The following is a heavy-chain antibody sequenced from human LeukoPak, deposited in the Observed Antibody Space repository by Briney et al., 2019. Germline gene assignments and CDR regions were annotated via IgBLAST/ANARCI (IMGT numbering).Heavy chain of an antibody. CDR1: GYTFTNFG. V-gene: IGHV1-18*01. Sequence: APVKVSCKASGYTFTNFGLSWVRQAPGQGLEWMGWISAYTVDPYYAQRFHGRVTMTTDTSTSTAYMELNRLRSDDTAVYYCAGDGEGAELGDYWGQGTLVTVSS. D-gene: IGHD1-7*01. J-gene: IGHJ4*02. CDR2: ISAYTVDP. CDR3: AGDGEGAELGDY.